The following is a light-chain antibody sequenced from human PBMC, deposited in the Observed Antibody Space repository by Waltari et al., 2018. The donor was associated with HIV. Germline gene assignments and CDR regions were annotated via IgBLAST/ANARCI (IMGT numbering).Light chain of an antibody. CDR1: RAITGFS. CDR2: GTS. V-gene: IGKV3-20*01. CDR3: QQYGPSEYT. J-gene: IGKJ2*01. Sequence: TVLTQSPGTLSLSPGETVTLSCRASRAITGFSLAWYQQKAGQAPRLLIYGTSSRATGIPDRFSGSGSGTDFTLTISRLEPEDFAVYFCQQYGPSEYTFGQGTKLEIK.